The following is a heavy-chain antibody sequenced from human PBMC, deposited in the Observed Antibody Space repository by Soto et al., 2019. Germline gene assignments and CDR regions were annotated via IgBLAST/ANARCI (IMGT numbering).Heavy chain of an antibody. J-gene: IGHJ4*02. D-gene: IGHD3-9*01. CDR3: ASSTDDMRSHILTGYYMYY. V-gene: IGHV1-69*13. Sequence: GASVKVSCKASGGTFSSYAISWVRQAPGQGLEWMGGIIPIFGTANYAQKFQGRVTITADESTSTAYMELSSLRSEDTAVYYCASSTDDMRSHILTGYYMYYWGQGTLVTVSS. CDR1: GGTFSSYA. CDR2: IIPIFGTA.